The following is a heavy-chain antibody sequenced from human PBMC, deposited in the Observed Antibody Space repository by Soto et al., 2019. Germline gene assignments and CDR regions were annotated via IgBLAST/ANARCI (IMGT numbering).Heavy chain of an antibody. CDR2: IWYDGSNK. J-gene: IGHJ6*02. CDR3: ARGLTIVEDYYYYGMDV. Sequence: QVQLVESGGGVVQPGRSLRLSCAASGFTFSSYGMHWVRQAPGKGLEWVAVIWYDGSNKYYADSVKGRFTISRDNSKNQLYLQINSLRAEDTAVYYCARGLTIVEDYYYYGMDVWGQGTTVTVSS. CDR1: GFTFSSYG. D-gene: IGHD1-26*01. V-gene: IGHV3-33*01.